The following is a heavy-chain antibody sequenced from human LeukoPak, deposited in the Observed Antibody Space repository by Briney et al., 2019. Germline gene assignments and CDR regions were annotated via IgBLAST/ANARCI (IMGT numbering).Heavy chain of an antibody. V-gene: IGHV1-2*04. CDR1: GYTFTGYY. Sequence: ASVKVSCKASGYTFTGYYMHWVRQAPGQGLEWMGWINPNSGGTNYAQKFQGWVTMTRDTSIGTAYMELSRLRSDDTAVYYCARDRGIAVAGDAFDIWGQGTMVTVSS. J-gene: IGHJ3*02. D-gene: IGHD6-19*01. CDR3: ARDRGIAVAGDAFDI. CDR2: INPNSGGT.